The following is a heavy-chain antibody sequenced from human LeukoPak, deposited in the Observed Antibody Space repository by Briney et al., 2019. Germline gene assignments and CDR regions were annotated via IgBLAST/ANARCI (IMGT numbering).Heavy chain of an antibody. CDR3: TNGPSKDGYNYSFDY. CDR2: IRYDETNK. D-gene: IGHD5-24*01. CDR1: GFNFNTYG. V-gene: IGHV3-30*02. Sequence: GGSLRLSCAASGFNFNTYGMYWVRQAPGKGLEWVAFIRYDETNKYYADSVKGRFTISRDKSKNTLYLQMNSLRPEDTAVYYCTNGPSKDGYNYSFDYWGQGTLVTVSS. J-gene: IGHJ4*02.